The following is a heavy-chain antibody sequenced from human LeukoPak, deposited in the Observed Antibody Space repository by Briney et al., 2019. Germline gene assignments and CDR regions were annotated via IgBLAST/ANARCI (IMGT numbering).Heavy chain of an antibody. CDR2: ISYDGSNK. D-gene: IGHD1-26*01. Sequence: GRSLRLSCAASGFTFSSYAMHWVRQAPGKGLEWVAVISYDGSNKYYADSVKGRFTISRDNSKNTLYLQMNSLRAEDTAVYYCARDRYRIVGAKGFLDYWGQGTLVTVSS. CDR3: ARDRYRIVGAKGFLDY. CDR1: GFTFSSYA. J-gene: IGHJ4*02. V-gene: IGHV3-30*01.